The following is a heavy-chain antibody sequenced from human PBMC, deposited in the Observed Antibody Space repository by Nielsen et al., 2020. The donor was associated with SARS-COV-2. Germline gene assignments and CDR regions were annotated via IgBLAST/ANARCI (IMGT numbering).Heavy chain of an antibody. Sequence: GESLKISCAASGFTFSSYSMNWVRQAPGKGLEWVSSISSSSSYIYYADSVKGRFTISRDNAKNSLYLQMNSLRAEDTAVYYCARGGYSSGWYFPSGYWGQGTLVTVSS. CDR1: GFTFSSYS. D-gene: IGHD6-19*01. V-gene: IGHV3-21*01. J-gene: IGHJ4*02. CDR2: ISSSSSYI. CDR3: ARGGYSSGWYFPSGY.